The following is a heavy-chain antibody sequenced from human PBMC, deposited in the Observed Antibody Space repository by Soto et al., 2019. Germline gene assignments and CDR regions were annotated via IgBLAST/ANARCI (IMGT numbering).Heavy chain of an antibody. Sequence: SETLSLTCAVYGGSFSGYYWSWIRQPPGKGLEWIGEINHSGSTNYNPSLKSRVTISVDTSKNQFSLKLSSVTAADTAVYYCARGRQAGGTAARSFSWFDPWGQGTLVTVS. V-gene: IGHV4-34*01. CDR1: GGSFSGYY. D-gene: IGHD6-6*01. CDR2: INHSGST. CDR3: ARGRQAGGTAARSFSWFDP. J-gene: IGHJ5*02.